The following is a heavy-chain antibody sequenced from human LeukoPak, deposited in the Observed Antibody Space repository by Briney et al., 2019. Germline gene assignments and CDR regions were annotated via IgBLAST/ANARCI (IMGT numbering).Heavy chain of an antibody. Sequence: SETLSLTCAVYGGSFSGYYWSWIRQPPGKGLEWIGYIYYSGSTYYNPSLKSRLIISVDTSKNQFSLKLSSLTDTAVYYCARARRDGYNYFDYWGQGALVTVSS. CDR3: ARARRDGYNYFDY. V-gene: IGHV4-34*09. CDR1: GGSFSGYY. J-gene: IGHJ4*02. CDR2: IYYSGST. D-gene: IGHD5-24*01.